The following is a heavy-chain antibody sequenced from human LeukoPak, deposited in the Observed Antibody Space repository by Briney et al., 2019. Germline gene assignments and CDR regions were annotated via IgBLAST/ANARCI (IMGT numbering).Heavy chain of an antibody. Sequence: PSETLSLTCAVYGGSFSGYYWSWIRQPPGKGLEWIGEINHSGSTNYNPSLKSRVTISVDTSKNQFSLKLSSVTAADTAVYYCARGFSYGDYEVLYFDYWGQGTLVTVFS. J-gene: IGHJ4*02. V-gene: IGHV4-34*01. CDR1: GGSFSGYY. CDR3: ARGFSYGDYEVLYFDY. CDR2: INHSGST. D-gene: IGHD4-17*01.